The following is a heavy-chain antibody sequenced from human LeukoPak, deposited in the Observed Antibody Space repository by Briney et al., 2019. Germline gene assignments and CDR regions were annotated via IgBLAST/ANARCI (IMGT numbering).Heavy chain of an antibody. CDR1: GDSVSSTTYY. CDR2: IYYTGST. Sequence: SETLSLTCTVSGDSVSSTTYYWGWIRQPPGKGLEWMANIYYTGSTYSNPSLKSRVSMSVDTSKNQFSLKMSSLTAADTAVYFCARLSKGPYFDYIFDSWGQGTLVTVSS. J-gene: IGHJ4*02. D-gene: IGHD3-9*01. CDR3: ARLSKGPYFDYIFDS. V-gene: IGHV4-39*01.